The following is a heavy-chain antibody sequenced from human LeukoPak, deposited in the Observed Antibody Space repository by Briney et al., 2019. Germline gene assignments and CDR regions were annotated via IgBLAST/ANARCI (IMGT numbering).Heavy chain of an antibody. J-gene: IGHJ4*02. D-gene: IGHD6-19*01. CDR3: ARDAYLVTTIVGGWYREGYFDY. CDR2: ISSDGSDK. Sequence: RAGGSLRLSCATSGFTFSSYSMHWVRQAPGKGLEWVAVISSDGSDKYYADSVKGRFTISRDNSKNTLFLQMNSLRTEDTAVYYCARDAYLVTTIVGGWYREGYFDYWGRGTLVTVSS. CDR1: GFTFSSYS. V-gene: IGHV3-30*04.